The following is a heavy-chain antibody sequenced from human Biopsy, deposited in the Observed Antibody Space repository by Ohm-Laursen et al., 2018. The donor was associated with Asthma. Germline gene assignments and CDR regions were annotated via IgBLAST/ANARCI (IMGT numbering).Heavy chain of an antibody. CDR3: AKVRSDWVITESFGY. V-gene: IGHV3-7*01. Sequence: LILSCTAFGFTFGDYCMSWVRQVPGQGLEWVANIKHDGSEKNHVDSLKGRFTISRDNAKNLLFLQMNSLRAEDTAVYYCAKVRSDWVITESFGYWGQGVLVTVSS. CDR1: GFTFGDYC. J-gene: IGHJ4*02. CDR2: IKHDGSEK. D-gene: IGHD3-22*01.